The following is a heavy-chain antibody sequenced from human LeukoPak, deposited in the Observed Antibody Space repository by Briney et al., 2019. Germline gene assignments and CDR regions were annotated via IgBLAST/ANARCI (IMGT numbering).Heavy chain of an antibody. Sequence: GGSLRLSCVASGFTFSSYSMNWVRQAPGKGLEWVSYISSSTTTIYYADSVKGRFTISRDNAKNSLYLQMYSLRADDTAVYYCARGHGGNFVDYWGQGTLVTVSS. J-gene: IGHJ4*02. V-gene: IGHV3-48*01. CDR3: ARGHGGNFVDY. D-gene: IGHD1-26*01. CDR1: GFTFSSYS. CDR2: ISSSTTTI.